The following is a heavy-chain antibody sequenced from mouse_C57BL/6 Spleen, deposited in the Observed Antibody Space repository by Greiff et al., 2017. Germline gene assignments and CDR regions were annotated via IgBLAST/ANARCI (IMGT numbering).Heavy chain of an antibody. CDR2: INPSTGGT. CDR1: GYSFTGYY. J-gene: IGHJ1*03. CDR3: ARNYYGSSYGYCDV. V-gene: IGHV1-42*01. Sequence: VQLQQSGPELVKPGASVKISCKASGYSFTGYYMNWVKQSPEKSLEWIGEINPSTGGTTYNQKFKAKATLTVDKSSSTAYMQLKILTSEDSAVYYCARNYYGSSYGYCDVWGTGTTVTVSS. D-gene: IGHD1-1*01.